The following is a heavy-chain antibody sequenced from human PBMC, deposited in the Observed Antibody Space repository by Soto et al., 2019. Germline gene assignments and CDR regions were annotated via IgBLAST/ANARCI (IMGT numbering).Heavy chain of an antibody. D-gene: IGHD3-10*01. CDR2: INPNSGGT. J-gene: IGHJ3*02. Sequence: ASVKVSCKASGYTFTGYYMHWVRQAPGQGLEWMGWINPNSGGTNYAQKFQGWVTMTRDTSISTAYMELSRLRSDDTAVYYCARDVVSIISDTLWFGEWNAFDIWGQGAMVTVSS. V-gene: IGHV1-2*04. CDR3: ARDVVSIISDTLWFGEWNAFDI. CDR1: GYTFTGYY.